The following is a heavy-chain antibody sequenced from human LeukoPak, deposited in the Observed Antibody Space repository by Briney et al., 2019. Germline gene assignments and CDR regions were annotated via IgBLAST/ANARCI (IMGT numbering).Heavy chain of an antibody. V-gene: IGHV5-51*01. Sequence: GESLKISCKGSGYSFTSYWIGWVRQMPGRGLEWMGIIYSGDSDTRYSPSFQGQVTISADKSISTAYLQWSSLKASDTAMYYCARCPTKDYFDYWGQGTLVTVSS. CDR2: IYSGDSDT. CDR1: GYSFTSYW. CDR3: ARCPTKDYFDY. J-gene: IGHJ4*02.